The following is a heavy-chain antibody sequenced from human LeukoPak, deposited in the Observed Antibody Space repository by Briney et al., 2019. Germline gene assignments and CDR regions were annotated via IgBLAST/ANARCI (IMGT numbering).Heavy chain of an antibody. J-gene: IGHJ6*04. V-gene: IGHV1-46*01. CDR3: ARNYKVARLVGRTYYYYGMDV. D-gene: IGHD3-10*01. Sequence: ASVKVSCKASGYTFTSYYMHWVRQAPGQGLEWMGIINPSGGSTSYAQKFQGRVTMTRDTSTSTAYMELSSLRSEDTAVYYCARNYKVARLVGRTYYYYGMDVWGKGTTVTVSS. CDR2: INPSGGST. CDR1: GYTFTSYY.